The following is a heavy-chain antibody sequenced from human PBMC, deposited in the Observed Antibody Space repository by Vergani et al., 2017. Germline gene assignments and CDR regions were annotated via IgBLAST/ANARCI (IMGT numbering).Heavy chain of an antibody. D-gene: IGHD5-24*01. V-gene: IGHV3-33*01. CDR3: AREDGYNYGTDY. Sequence: QVQLVESGGGVVQPGRSLRLSCAASGFTFSSYGMHWVRQAPGKGLEWVAVIWYDGSNKYYADSVKGRFTISRDNSNNTLYLQMNSLRAEDTAVYYCAREDGYNYGTDYWGQGTLVTVSS. CDR1: GFTFSSYG. CDR2: IWYDGSNK. J-gene: IGHJ4*02.